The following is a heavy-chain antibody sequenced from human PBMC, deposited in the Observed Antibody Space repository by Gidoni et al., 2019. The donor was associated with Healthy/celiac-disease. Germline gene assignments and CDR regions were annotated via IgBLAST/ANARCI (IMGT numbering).Heavy chain of an antibody. CDR2: IYSGGST. J-gene: IGHJ4*02. CDR1: GFTVSSNY. V-gene: IGHV3-66*01. CDR3: ARESTMATYFDY. Sequence: EVQQVESGGGVVQPGGSLRLSCEASGFTVSSNYMSWVRQAPGKGLEWVSVIYSGGSTYYADSVKVRFTISIDNSNNTLYLQMNSLRAEDTAVYYCARESTMATYFDYWCQGTLVTVSS. D-gene: IGHD3-10*01.